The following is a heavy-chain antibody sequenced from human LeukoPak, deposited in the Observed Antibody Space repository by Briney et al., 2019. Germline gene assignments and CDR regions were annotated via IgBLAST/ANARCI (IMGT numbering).Heavy chain of an antibody. CDR3: ATGQLHPGPYYYGMDV. CDR2: FDPEDGET. CDR1: GYTLTELS. Sequence: ASVKVSCKVSGYTLTELSMHWVRQAPGKGLEWMGGFDPEDGETIYAQKFQDRVTMTGDTSTDTAYMELSSLRSEDTAVYYCATGQLHPGPYYYGMDVWGQGTTVTVSS. V-gene: IGHV1-24*01. D-gene: IGHD1-26*01. J-gene: IGHJ6*02.